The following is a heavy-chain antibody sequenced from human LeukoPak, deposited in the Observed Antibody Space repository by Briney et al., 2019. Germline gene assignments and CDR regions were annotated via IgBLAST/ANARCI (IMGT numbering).Heavy chain of an antibody. CDR1: GGTFSSYA. J-gene: IGHJ6*02. Sequence: GASVKVSCKASGGTFSSYAISWVRQAPGQGLEWMGGIIPIFGTANYAQKFQGRVTITADESTSTAYMELSSLRSEDTAVYYCARDRRSYYYYGMDVWGQGTTVTVSS. CDR3: ARDRRSYYYYGMDV. V-gene: IGHV1-69*13. CDR2: IIPIFGTA. D-gene: IGHD4-17*01.